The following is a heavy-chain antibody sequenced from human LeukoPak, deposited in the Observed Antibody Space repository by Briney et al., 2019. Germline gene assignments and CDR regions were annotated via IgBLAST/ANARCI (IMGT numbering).Heavy chain of an antibody. D-gene: IGHD3-3*01. CDR1: GFTFRSYA. V-gene: IGHV3-21*01. Sequence: PGGSLRLSCAASGFTFRSYAMNWVRQAPGKGLEWVSSISSSSSYIYYADSVKGRFTISRDNAKNSLYLQMNSLRAEDTAVYYCARDRNDFWSGYVFDYWGQGTLVTVSS. J-gene: IGHJ4*02. CDR2: ISSSSSYI. CDR3: ARDRNDFWSGYVFDY.